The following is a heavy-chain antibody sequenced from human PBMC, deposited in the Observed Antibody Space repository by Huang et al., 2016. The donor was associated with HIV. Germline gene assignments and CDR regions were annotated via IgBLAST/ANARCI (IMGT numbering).Heavy chain of an antibody. CDR1: GFAFSQYA. Sequence: VQLAESGGGLVQPGWSLRLSCAASGFAFSQYAVHWVRQSPGEGVDWVSGIGGNSGDIAYAASVRGRFVISRDNAKKSLYLKMNGLRLEDTALYFCVIMDDYFDYWGQGVVVGVSS. CDR3: VIMDDYFDY. D-gene: IGHD2-8*01. CDR2: IGGNSGDI. V-gene: IGHV3-9*01. J-gene: IGHJ4*02.